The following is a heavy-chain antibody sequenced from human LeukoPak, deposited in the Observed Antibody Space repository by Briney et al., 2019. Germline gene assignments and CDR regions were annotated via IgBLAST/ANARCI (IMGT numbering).Heavy chain of an antibody. Sequence: GGSLRLSCAASGFTFDDYAMHWVRQAPGKGLEWVSGISWNSGSIGYADSVKGRFTISRDNAKNSLYLQMNSLGAEDTALYYCAKGSRRDGSGSNDAFDIWGQGTMVTVSS. CDR1: GFTFDDYA. V-gene: IGHV3-9*01. CDR3: AKGSRRDGSGSNDAFDI. D-gene: IGHD3-10*01. CDR2: ISWNSGSI. J-gene: IGHJ3*02.